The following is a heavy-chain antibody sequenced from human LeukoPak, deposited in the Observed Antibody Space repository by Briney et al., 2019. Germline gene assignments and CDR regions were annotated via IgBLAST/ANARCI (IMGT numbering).Heavy chain of an antibody. D-gene: IGHD4-17*01. CDR2: ISSSSSYI. V-gene: IGHV3-21*01. J-gene: IGHJ6*02. CDR1: GLTFSNYG. CDR3: ARDYGDYWGYYYYGMDV. Sequence: GGSLRLSCAASGLTFSNYGMNWVRQAPGKGLEWVSSISSSSSYIYYADSVKGRFTISRDNAKNSLYLQMNSLRAEDTAVYYCARDYGDYWGYYYYGMDVWGQGTTVTVSS.